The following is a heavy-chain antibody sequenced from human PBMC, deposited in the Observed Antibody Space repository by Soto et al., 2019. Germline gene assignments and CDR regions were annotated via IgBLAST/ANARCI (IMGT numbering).Heavy chain of an antibody. D-gene: IGHD3-10*01. CDR1: GFTFSSYG. CDR2: ISYDGSNK. V-gene: IGHV3-30*18. J-gene: IGHJ6*02. Sequence: QVQLVESGGGVVQPGRSLRLSCAASGFTFSSYGMHWVRQAPGKGLEWVAVISYDGSNKYYADSVKGRFTISRDNSKNTLYLQMNSLRAEDTAVYYCAKPAYTMVRGVILPGMDVWGQGTTVTVSS. CDR3: AKPAYTMVRGVILPGMDV.